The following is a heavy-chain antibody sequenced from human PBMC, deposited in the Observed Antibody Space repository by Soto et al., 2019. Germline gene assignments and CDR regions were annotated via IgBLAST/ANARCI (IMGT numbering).Heavy chain of an antibody. CDR3: ARSPQGYIVDY. CDR2: MNPNSGDT. Sequence: QMQLVQSGAEVKKPGASVKVSCKASGYTFTTYDINWVRQASGQGLELMGWMNPNSGDTGYAKKCQGRVTMPRNTSISTAYMELSSLRSEDTAVYYCARSPQGYIVDYWGQGTLVTVSA. V-gene: IGHV1-8*01. D-gene: IGHD5-18*01. J-gene: IGHJ4*02. CDR1: GYTFTTYD.